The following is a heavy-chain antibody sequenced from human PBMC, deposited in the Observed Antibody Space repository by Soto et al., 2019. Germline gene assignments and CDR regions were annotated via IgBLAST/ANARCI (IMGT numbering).Heavy chain of an antibody. J-gene: IGHJ3*01. V-gene: IGHV5-10-1*01. Sequence: GESLKISCDASGYRFTSRWIVWVRQLPGKGLEWVGKIDPTDSEARYSPSFQGHVRFSVDTSNNTAFLQWNGLKASDTAIYYCATGTLFGVVDTFNVCGQGTMVTVSS. CDR1: GYRFTSRW. D-gene: IGHD3-3*01. CDR2: IDPTDSEA. CDR3: ATGTLFGVVDTFNV.